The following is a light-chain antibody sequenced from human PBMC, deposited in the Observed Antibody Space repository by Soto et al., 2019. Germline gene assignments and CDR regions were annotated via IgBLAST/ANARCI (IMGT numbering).Light chain of an antibody. CDR2: GAS. CDR1: QSITRN. Sequence: EIVLTQSPGTLSLSPGERATLSCRASQSITRNLAWYQQSPGQAPRLLIYGASTRATGIPARFSGSGSGTEFTLTISCLQSEDFATYYCQQYYSYPWTFGQGTKVDIK. J-gene: IGKJ1*01. CDR3: QQYYSYPWT. V-gene: IGKV3-15*01.